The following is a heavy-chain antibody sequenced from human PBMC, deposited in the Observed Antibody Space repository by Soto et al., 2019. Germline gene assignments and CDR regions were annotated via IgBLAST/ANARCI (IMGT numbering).Heavy chain of an antibody. J-gene: IGHJ5*02. CDR3: STNYYDSSGYDNWFDP. V-gene: IGHV3-49*05. D-gene: IGHD3-22*01. CDR2: IRSKAYGGTT. Sequence: EVQLVESGGGLVKPGRSLRLSCTASGFTFGDYAMSWFRQAPGKGLEWLGFIRSKAYGGTTHYAASVKGRFTISRDDSKSIAYLQMNSLKTEDPAVYYCSTNYYDSSGYDNWFDPWGQGTLVTVST. CDR1: GFTFGDYA.